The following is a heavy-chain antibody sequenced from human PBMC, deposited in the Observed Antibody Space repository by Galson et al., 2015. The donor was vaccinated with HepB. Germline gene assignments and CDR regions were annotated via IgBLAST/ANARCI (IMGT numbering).Heavy chain of an antibody. CDR3: ASRATMPGIAAAHDY. Sequence: SETLSLTCAVSGGSISSSSYYWGWIRQPPGKGLEWIGSIYYSGSTYYNPSLKSRVTISVDTSKNQFSLKLSSVTAADTAVYYCASRATMPGIAAAHDYWGQGTLVTVSS. CDR2: IYYSGST. CDR1: GGSISSSSYY. J-gene: IGHJ4*02. V-gene: IGHV4-39*01. D-gene: IGHD6-13*01.